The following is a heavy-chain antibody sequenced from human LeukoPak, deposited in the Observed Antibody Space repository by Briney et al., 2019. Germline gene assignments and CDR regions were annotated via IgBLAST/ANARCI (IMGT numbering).Heavy chain of an antibody. Sequence: GGSLRLSCAASEFSVGSNYMTWVRQAPGKGLEWVSLIYSGGSTYYADSVKGRFTISRDNSKNTLYLQMNSLRAEDTAVYYCARHSGSYPFDYWGQGTLVTVSS. D-gene: IGHD1-26*01. V-gene: IGHV3-66*04. J-gene: IGHJ4*02. CDR2: IYSGGST. CDR3: ARHSGSYPFDY. CDR1: EFSVGSNY.